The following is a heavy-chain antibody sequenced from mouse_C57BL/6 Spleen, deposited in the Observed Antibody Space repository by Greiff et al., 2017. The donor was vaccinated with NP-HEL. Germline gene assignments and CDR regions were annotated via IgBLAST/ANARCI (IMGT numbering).Heavy chain of an antibody. D-gene: IGHD2-4*01. CDR2: IDPSDSYT. V-gene: IGHV1-59*01. J-gene: IGHJ2*01. CDR1: GYTFTSYW. CDR3: ARLGDYDGD. Sequence: QVQLQQSGAELVRPGTSVKLSCKASGYTFTSYWMHWVKQRPGQGLEWIGVIDPSDSYTNYNQKFKGKATLTVDTSSSTAYMQLSSLTSEDSAVYYCARLGDYDGDWGQGTTLTVSS.